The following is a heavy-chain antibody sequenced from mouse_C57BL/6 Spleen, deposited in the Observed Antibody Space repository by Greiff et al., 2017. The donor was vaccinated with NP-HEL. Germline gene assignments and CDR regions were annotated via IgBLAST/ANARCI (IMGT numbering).Heavy chain of an antibody. V-gene: IGHV1-69*01. Sequence: VQLPQPGAELVMPGASVKLSCKASGYTFTSYWMHWVKQRPGQGLEWIGEIDPSDSYTNSNPPFQGKSTLTVDKSSSTSYMQLSNLTSEDSEVYDCEKDGYSSYWYFDVGSTGTTVTVSS. CDR3: EKDGYSSYWYFDV. CDR1: GYTFTSYW. D-gene: IGHD2-5*01. J-gene: IGHJ1*03. CDR2: IDPSDSYT.